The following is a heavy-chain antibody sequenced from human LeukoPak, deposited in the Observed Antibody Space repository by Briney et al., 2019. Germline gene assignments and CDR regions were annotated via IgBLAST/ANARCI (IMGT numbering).Heavy chain of an antibody. CDR2: INHSGST. V-gene: IGHV4-34*01. CDR1: GGSFSGYY. CDR3: ARGRASRPRDSLIVGATPLDY. D-gene: IGHD1-26*01. J-gene: IGHJ4*02. Sequence: PSETLSLTCAVYGGSFSGYYWSWIRQPPGKGLEWIGEINHSGSTNYNPSLKSRVTISVDTSKNQFSLKLSSVTAADTAVYYCARGRASRPRDSLIVGATPLDYWGQGTLVTVSS.